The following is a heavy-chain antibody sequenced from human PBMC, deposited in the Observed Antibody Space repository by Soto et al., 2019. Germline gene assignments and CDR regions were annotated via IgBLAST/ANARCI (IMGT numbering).Heavy chain of an antibody. CDR3: AKGSFFFFKAEDGIRDSVPVSAFLLNRSSDL. CDR2: ISGSGGST. Sequence: KGLEWVSAISGSGGSTYYADSVKGRFTISRDNSKNTLYLQMNSLRAEDTAVYYCAKGSFFFFKAEDGIRDSVPVSAFLLNRSSDL. J-gene: IGHJ2*01. D-gene: IGHD3-9*01. V-gene: IGHV3-23*01.